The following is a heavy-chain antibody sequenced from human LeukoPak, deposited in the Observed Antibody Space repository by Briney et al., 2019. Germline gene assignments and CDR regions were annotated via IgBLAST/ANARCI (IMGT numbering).Heavy chain of an antibody. CDR1: GFTFSDSW. Sequence: PGGSLGLSCAGSGFTFSDSWMNWVRQAPGKGLEWVATMNQNGDQTNYADSVRGRFTISRDNAKNPLYLQMNSLRAEDTAVYYCARDVRYWGQGTLVTVSS. V-gene: IGHV3-7*04. J-gene: IGHJ4*02. CDR2: MNQNGDQT. CDR3: ARDVRY.